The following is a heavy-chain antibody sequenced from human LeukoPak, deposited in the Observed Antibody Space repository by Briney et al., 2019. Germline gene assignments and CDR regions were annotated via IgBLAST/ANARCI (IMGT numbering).Heavy chain of an antibody. CDR3: AKAINYYYDVPGYFDY. J-gene: IGHJ4*02. D-gene: IGHD3-22*01. CDR2: ISGSGGST. V-gene: IGHV3-23*01. Sequence: GGSLRLSCAASGFTFSSYAMSWVRQAPGKGLEWVSAISGSGGSTYYADSVKGRFTISRDNSKSTLYLQMSSLRAEDTAVYYCAKAINYYYDVPGYFDYWGQGTLVTVSS. CDR1: GFTFSSYA.